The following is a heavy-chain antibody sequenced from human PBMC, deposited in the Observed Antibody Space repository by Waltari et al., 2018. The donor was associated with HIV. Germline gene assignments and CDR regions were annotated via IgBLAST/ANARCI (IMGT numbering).Heavy chain of an antibody. CDR1: GFTFSSYW. D-gene: IGHD3-16*01. V-gene: IGHV3-74*01. CDR3: ASLYNYVWGSPPPFDY. J-gene: IGHJ4*02. CDR2: ISGDGSST. Sequence: DVQLVESGGGLVQPGGSLRLSCAASGFTFSSYWMHWVRQAPGKGLVGVTRISGDGSSTNYADCVKGRFTISRDNAKNTVYLQMNSLRAEDTALYYCASLYNYVWGSPPPFDYWGQGTLVTVSS.